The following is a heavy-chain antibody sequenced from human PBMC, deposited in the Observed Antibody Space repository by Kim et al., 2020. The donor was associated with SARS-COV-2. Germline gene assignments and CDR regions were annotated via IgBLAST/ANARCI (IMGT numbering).Heavy chain of an antibody. Sequence: GGSLRLFCTASGFTFGDYAMSWVRQAPGKGLEWVGFIRSKAYGGTTEYAASVKGRFTISRDDSKSIAYLQMNSLKTEDTAVYYCTVGATRGDWFDPWGQGTLVTVSS. J-gene: IGHJ5*02. CDR1: GFTFGDYA. V-gene: IGHV3-49*04. D-gene: IGHD1-26*01. CDR2: IRSKAYGGTT. CDR3: TVGATRGDWFDP.